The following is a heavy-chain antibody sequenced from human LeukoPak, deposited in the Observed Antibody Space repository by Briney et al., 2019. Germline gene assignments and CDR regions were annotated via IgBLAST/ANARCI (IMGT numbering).Heavy chain of an antibody. J-gene: IGHJ4*02. CDR1: GFTFTSYS. CDR3: AKDKFPRFVGGGPMSPFDY. CDR2: ISYDGSNK. V-gene: IGHV3-30*18. D-gene: IGHD3-10*02. Sequence: GGSLRLSCAASGFTFTSYSMNWVRQAPGKGLEWVAVISYDGSNKYYADSVKGRFTISRDNSKNTLYLQMNSLRAEDTAVYYCAKDKFPRFVGGGPMSPFDYWGQGTLVTVSS.